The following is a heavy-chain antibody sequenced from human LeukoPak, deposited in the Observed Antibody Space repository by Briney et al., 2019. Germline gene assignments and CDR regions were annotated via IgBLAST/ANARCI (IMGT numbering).Heavy chain of an antibody. CDR2: IKQDGSEK. J-gene: IGHJ3*02. CDR1: GFTFSSYW. Sequence: GGSLRLSCAASGFTFSSYWMSWVRQAPGKELEWVANIKQDGSEKYYVDSVKGRFTISRDNAKNSLYLQMNSLRAENTAVYYCAREGPRYYDSSGYPPDAFDIWGQGTMVTVSS. D-gene: IGHD3-22*01. V-gene: IGHV3-7*01. CDR3: AREGPRYYDSSGYPPDAFDI.